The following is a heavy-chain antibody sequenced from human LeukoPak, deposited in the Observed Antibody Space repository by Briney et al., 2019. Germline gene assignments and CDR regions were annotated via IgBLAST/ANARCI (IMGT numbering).Heavy chain of an antibody. CDR1: GFTFSSYA. V-gene: IGHV3-23*01. D-gene: IGHD1-26*01. CDR3: AKDLRWELLSGLFDY. CDR2: ISGSGGST. Sequence: GGSLTLSCAASGFTFSSYAMSCVRQAPGNGLEWVSAISGSGGSTYYADSVKGRLTISRDNSKNTLYLQMNSLRAEDTAVYYCAKDLRWELLSGLFDYWGQGTLVTVSS. J-gene: IGHJ4*02.